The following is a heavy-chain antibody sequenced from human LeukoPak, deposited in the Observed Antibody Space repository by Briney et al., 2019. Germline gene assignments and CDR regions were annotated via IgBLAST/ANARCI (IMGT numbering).Heavy chain of an antibody. CDR2: ISSNGDST. CDR3: ARVGQLGFDY. D-gene: IGHD6-6*01. Sequence: GGSLRLSCAASGFTFSSYAMHWVRQAPGKGLEYVSAISSNGDSTYYANSVKGRFTISRDNSKNTLYLQTGSLRAEDMAVYYCARVGQLGFDYWGQGTLVTVSS. V-gene: IGHV3-64*01. CDR1: GFTFSSYA. J-gene: IGHJ4*02.